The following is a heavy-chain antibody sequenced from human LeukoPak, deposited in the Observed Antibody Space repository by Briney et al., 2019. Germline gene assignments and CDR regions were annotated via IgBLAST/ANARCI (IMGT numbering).Heavy chain of an antibody. J-gene: IGHJ4*02. CDR3: ARGIGSRYFDY. V-gene: IGHV4-30-2*01. Sequence: PSETLSLTCAVSGGSISSGGYSWSWIRQPPGKGLEWIGYIYNDGSTYYNPSLKSRVTISVDRSKNQFSLKLSSVTAADTAVYYCARGIGSRYFDYWGRGTLVTVSS. CDR2: IYNDGST. CDR1: GGSISSGGYS.